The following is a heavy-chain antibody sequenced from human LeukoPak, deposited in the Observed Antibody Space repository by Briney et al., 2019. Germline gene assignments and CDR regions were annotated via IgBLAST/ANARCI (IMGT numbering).Heavy chain of an antibody. CDR1: GGSFSSTTYY. CDR2: ISYSGTT. CDR3: ARRISRGWFGEIDY. D-gene: IGHD3-10*01. J-gene: IGHJ4*02. Sequence: PSETLPLTCTVSGGSFSSTTYYWGWIRQPPGKGLEWIGSISYSGTTYYNPSLKSRVTISVDTSKSQFSLKLSSVTAADTAVYYCARRISRGWFGEIDYWGQGTLVTVSS. V-gene: IGHV4-39*01.